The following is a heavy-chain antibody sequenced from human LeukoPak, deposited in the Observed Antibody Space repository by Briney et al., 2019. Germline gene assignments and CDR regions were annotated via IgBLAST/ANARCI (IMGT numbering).Heavy chain of an antibody. V-gene: IGHV3-21*01. D-gene: IGHD3-22*01. J-gene: IGHJ4*02. CDR3: AREPVDSSGYYSDY. CDR2: ISSSSSYI. Sequence: KTGGSLRLSCAASGFTFSSYSMNWVRQAPGKGLEWVSSISSSSSYIYYADSVKGRFTISRDNAKNSLYLQMNSLRAEDTAVYYCAREPVDSSGYYSDYWGQGTLVTVSS. CDR1: GFTFSSYS.